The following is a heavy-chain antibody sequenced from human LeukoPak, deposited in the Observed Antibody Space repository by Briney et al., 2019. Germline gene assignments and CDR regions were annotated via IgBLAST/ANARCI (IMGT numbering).Heavy chain of an antibody. D-gene: IGHD5-12*01. Sequence: ASVKVSCKASGYTFTGYYVHWVRQAPGQGLEWMGWINPNSGGTNYAQKFQGRVTMTRDTSISTAYMELSRLRSDDTAVYYCARDRVATISNWGQGTLVTVSS. CDR2: INPNSGGT. J-gene: IGHJ4*02. CDR1: GYTFTGYY. CDR3: ARDRVATISN. V-gene: IGHV1-2*02.